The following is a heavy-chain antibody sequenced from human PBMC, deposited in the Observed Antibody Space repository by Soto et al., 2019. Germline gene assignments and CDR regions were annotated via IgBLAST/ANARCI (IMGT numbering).Heavy chain of an antibody. J-gene: IGHJ4*02. CDR1: SVSNAW. Sequence: SVSNAWMNWVRPAPGKGLEWVGRIKSKTDGGTTDYAAPVKGRFTISRDDSKNTLYLQMNSLKTEDTAVYYCTTGTRVWGSYPDYWGQGTLVTVSS. V-gene: IGHV3-15*07. CDR3: TTGTRVWGSYPDY. D-gene: IGHD3-16*02. CDR2: IKSKTDGGTT.